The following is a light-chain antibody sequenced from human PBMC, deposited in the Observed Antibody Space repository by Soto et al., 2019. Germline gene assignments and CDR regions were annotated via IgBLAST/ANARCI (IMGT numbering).Light chain of an antibody. CDR3: QQRSNWIT. J-gene: IGKJ5*01. Sequence: EIVLTQSPATLSLSPGERATLSCRASQSVSTYLAWYQHTPGQAPRLLIYDASNRATGIPARFSGSGSGTDFTLTISSLEPEDFAVYYCQQRSNWITFGQGKRLEIK. CDR2: DAS. CDR1: QSVSTY. V-gene: IGKV3-11*01.